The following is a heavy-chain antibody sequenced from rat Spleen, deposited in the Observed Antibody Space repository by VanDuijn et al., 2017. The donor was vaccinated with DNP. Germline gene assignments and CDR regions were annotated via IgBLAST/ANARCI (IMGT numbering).Heavy chain of an antibody. J-gene: IGHJ3*01. D-gene: IGHD1-10*01. CDR1: GFTFSDYN. Sequence: EVQLVESGGGLVQPGRSLKLSCAASGFTFSDYNMAWVRQAPKKGLEWVATISYDGSSTYYRDSVKGRFTISRDNAKSTLYLQMDSLRSEDTAPYYCARREQLGFAYWGQGTLVTVSS. CDR2: ISYDGSST. CDR3: ARREQLGFAY. V-gene: IGHV5-7*01.